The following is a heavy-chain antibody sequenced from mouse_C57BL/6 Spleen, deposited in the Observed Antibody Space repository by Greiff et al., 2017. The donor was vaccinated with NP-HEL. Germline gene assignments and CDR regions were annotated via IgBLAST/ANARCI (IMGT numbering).Heavy chain of an antibody. CDR2: IYPGDGDT. D-gene: IGHD1-1*01. CDR1: GYAFSSSW. V-gene: IGHV1-82*01. CDR3: ARGDYDGSSLDY. J-gene: IGHJ2*01. Sequence: VQLQQSGPELVKPGASVKISCKASGYAFSSSWMNWVKQRPGKGLEWIGRIYPGDGDTNYNGKFKGKATLTADKSSSTAYMQLSSLTSEDSAVYFCARGDYDGSSLDYWGQGTTLTVSS.